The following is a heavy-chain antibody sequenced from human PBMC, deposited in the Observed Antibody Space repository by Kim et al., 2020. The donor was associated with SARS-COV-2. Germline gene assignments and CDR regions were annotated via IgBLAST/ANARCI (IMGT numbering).Heavy chain of an antibody. Sequence: GGSLRLSCAASGFTFDDYAMHWVRQAPGKGLEWVSLISGDGGSTYYADSVKGRFTISRDNSKNSLYLQMNSLRTEDTALYYCAKDTPYDSSGYWGPNGYWGQGTLVTVSS. V-gene: IGHV3-43*02. D-gene: IGHD3-22*01. CDR2: ISGDGGST. J-gene: IGHJ4*02. CDR3: AKDTPYDSSGYWGPNGY. CDR1: GFTFDDYA.